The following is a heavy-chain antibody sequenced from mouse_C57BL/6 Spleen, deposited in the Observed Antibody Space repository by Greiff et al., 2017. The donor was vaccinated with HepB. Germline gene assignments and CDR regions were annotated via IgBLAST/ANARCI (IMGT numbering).Heavy chain of an antibody. J-gene: IGHJ2*01. V-gene: IGHV1-81*01. D-gene: IGHD5-1*01. Sequence: QVQLQQSGAELARPGASVKLSCKASGYTFTSYGISWVKQRTGQGLEWIGEIYPRSGNTYYNEKFKGKATLTADKSSSTAYMELRSLTSEDSAVYFCATTYVYFDYWGQGTTLTGAS. CDR1: GYTFTSYG. CDR2: IYPRSGNT. CDR3: ATTYVYFDY.